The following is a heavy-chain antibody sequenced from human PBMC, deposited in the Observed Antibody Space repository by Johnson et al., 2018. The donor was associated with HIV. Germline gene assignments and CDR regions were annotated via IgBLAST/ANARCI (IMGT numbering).Heavy chain of an antibody. CDR3: ARVRFSSSFLDAFDI. CDR2: LYSAGSA. V-gene: IGHV3-66*02. CDR1: GFAVSSNY. D-gene: IGHD6-13*01. J-gene: IGHJ3*02. Sequence: VQLVESGGGVVQPGGSLRLSCAASGFAVSSNYMNWVRQTPGKGLEWVSILYSAGSAYYADSVKGRFTISRDNSKNTLYLQMGSLRAEDMGVYYCARVRFSSSFLDAFDIWGQGTMVTVSS.